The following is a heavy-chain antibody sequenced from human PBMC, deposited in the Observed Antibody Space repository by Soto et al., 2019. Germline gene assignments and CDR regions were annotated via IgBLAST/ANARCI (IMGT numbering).Heavy chain of an antibody. D-gene: IGHD2-21*01. V-gene: IGHV3-15*01. CDR2: IKSKSDGETT. CDR3: NTWGEGPTVRDV. J-gene: IGHJ6*04. Sequence: GGSLRLSCAGSGLSISKAWMTWVRQAPGKGLEYIGHIKSKSDGETTDLGGPVKGRFSISRDDSKNTLYLQMNSLKIEDTAVYYCNTWGEGPTVRDVWGKGTTVTSPQ. CDR1: GLSISKAW.